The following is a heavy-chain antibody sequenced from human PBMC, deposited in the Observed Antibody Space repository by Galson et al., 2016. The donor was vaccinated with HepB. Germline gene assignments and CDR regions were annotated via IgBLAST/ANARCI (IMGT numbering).Heavy chain of an antibody. CDR2: IKGDGSEK. D-gene: IGHD3-10*01. Sequence: SLRLSCAASGFTFSSYWMSWVRQAPGKGLEWVANIKGDGSEKYYLDSVRGRFTISRDNAKNSLFLQMNSLRTEDTAVFYCARHYHPVWGQGTTVTVSS. CDR1: GFTFSSYW. J-gene: IGHJ6*02. V-gene: IGHV3-7*01. CDR3: ARHYHPV.